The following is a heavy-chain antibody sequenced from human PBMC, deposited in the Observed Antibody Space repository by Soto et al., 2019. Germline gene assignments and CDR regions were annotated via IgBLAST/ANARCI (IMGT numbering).Heavy chain of an antibody. J-gene: IGHJ3*02. D-gene: IGHD3-22*01. CDR1: GGTFSSYA. V-gene: IGHV1-69*06. Sequence: SVKVSCKASGGTFSSYAISWVRQAPGQGLEWMGGIIPIFGTANYAQKFQGRVTITADKSTSTAYMELSSLRSEDTAVYYCARVRYYDSKAGFDIWRQGTMVTVSS. CDR3: ARVRYYDSKAGFDI. CDR2: IIPIFGTA.